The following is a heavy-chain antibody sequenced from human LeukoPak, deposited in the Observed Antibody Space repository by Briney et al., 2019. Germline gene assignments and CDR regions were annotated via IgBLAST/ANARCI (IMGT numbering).Heavy chain of an antibody. D-gene: IGHD2-15*01. CDR2: ISAYNGNT. CDR3: ARDALAGYCSGGSCGWTWFDP. CDR1: GYTFTSYG. V-gene: IGHV1-18*01. J-gene: IGHJ5*02. Sequence: ASVKVSCKASGYTFTSYGISWVRQAPGQGLEWMGWISAYNGNTNYALKLQGRVTMTTDTSTSTAYMELRSLRSDDTAVYYCARDALAGYCSGGSCGWTWFDPWGQGTLVTVSS.